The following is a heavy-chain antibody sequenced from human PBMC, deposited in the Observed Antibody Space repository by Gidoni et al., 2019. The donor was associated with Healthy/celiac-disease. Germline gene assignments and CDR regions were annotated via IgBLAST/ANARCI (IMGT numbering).Heavy chain of an antibody. CDR2: ISGSGGST. CDR1: GFTFSSYA. Sequence: EVQLLESGGGLVQPGGSLRLYCAASGFTFSSYAMSWVRQAPGKGLEWLSAISGSGGSTYYADSVKGRFTISRDNSKNTLYLQMNSLRAEDTAVYYCAKDGSTDCSSTSCYYFDYWGQGTLVTVSS. J-gene: IGHJ4*02. V-gene: IGHV3-23*01. CDR3: AKDGSTDCSSTSCYYFDY. D-gene: IGHD2-2*01.